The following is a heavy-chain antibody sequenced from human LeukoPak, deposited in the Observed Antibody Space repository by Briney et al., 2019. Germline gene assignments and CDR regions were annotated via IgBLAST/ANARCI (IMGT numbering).Heavy chain of an antibody. CDR2: IGISGYST. V-gene: IGHV3-23*01. D-gene: IGHD1-7*01. Sequence: GSPRLSCAASGFEFDNYAMTWVRQAPGKGLEWVSSIGISGYSTYYADSLKGRVTISRDNSNNTLFLEMNNLRAEDTAVYYCANSRPGARTFYYFYMAVWGKGTTVIVSS. CDR1: GFEFDNYA. CDR3: ANSRPGARTFYYFYMAV. J-gene: IGHJ6*03.